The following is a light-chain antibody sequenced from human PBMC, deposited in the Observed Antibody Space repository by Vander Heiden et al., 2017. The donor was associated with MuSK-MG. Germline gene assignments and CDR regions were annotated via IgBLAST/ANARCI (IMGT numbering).Light chain of an antibody. J-gene: IGKJ4*01. CDR1: QDISNY. Sequence: DIQMTQSPSSLSASVGDRVTITCRASQDISNYLDWYQQKPGKVPKLLIYAASNLESGVPSRFSGSGSGTDFTLTISSLQPEDVATYYCQQYNNAPLTFGGGTKVEIK. CDR2: AAS. V-gene: IGKV1-27*01. CDR3: QQYNNAPLT.